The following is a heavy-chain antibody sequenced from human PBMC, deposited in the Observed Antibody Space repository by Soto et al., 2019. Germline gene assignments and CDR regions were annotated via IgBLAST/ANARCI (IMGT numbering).Heavy chain of an antibody. D-gene: IGHD2-21*02. CDR2: IYPGDSDT. Sequence: PGESLKISCKGSGYSFTSYWIGWVRQMPGKGLEWMGIIYPGDSDTRYSPSFQGQVTISADKSISTAYLQWSSLKASDTAMYYCARGREKYCGGDCYKYGMDVWGQGTTVTVSS. CDR3: ARGREKYCGGDCYKYGMDV. CDR1: GYSFTSYW. V-gene: IGHV5-51*01. J-gene: IGHJ6*02.